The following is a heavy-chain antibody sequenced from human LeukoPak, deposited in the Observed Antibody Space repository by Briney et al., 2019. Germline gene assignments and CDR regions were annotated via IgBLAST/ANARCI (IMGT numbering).Heavy chain of an antibody. V-gene: IGHV3-53*01. J-gene: IGHJ4*02. D-gene: IGHD1-7*01. CDR2: IYSGGST. CDR1: GFTFSSYW. Sequence: GGSLRLSCTASGFTFSSYWMSWVRQAPGKGLEWVSVIYSGGSTYYADSVKGRFTISRDNSKNTLYLQMDSLRAEDTAVYYCAGTGTTDYWGQGTLVTVSS. CDR3: AGTGTTDY.